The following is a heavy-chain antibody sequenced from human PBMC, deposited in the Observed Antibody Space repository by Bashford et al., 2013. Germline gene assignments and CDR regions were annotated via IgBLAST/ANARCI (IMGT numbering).Heavy chain of an antibody. CDR2: INPNSGDT. J-gene: IGHJ3*01. V-gene: IGHV1-2*02. CDR3: ARDGPVVGVWNAFDV. Sequence: WVRQAPGQGLERMGWINPNSGDTKFAQKFQGRVTITRDTSISTAYMELSSLRSDDTAVYFCARDGPVVGVWNAFDVWGQGTVVTVSS. D-gene: IGHD1-26*01.